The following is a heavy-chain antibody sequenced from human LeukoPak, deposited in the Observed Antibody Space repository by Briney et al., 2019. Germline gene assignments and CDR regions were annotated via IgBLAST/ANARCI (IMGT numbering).Heavy chain of an antibody. V-gene: IGHV4-59*01. CDR1: GGSISSYY. Sequence: SETLSLTCSGSGGSISSYYWSWIRQPPGKGLEWIGYIYYSGSTNYNPSLKSRVTISVDTSKNQFSLKLSSVTAADTAVYYCARLQYSSSSANFDYWGQGTLVTVSS. D-gene: IGHD6-6*01. CDR3: ARLQYSSSSANFDY. J-gene: IGHJ4*02. CDR2: IYYSGST.